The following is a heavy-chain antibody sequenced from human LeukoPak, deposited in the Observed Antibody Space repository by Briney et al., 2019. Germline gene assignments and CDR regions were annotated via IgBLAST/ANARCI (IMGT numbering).Heavy chain of an antibody. V-gene: IGHV1-46*01. J-gene: IGHJ4*02. CDR1: GYTFTSYY. Sequence: ASVKVSCKAPGYTFTSYYMHWVRQAPGQGLEWMGIINPSGGSTSYAQKFQGRVTMTRDTSTSTVYMELSSLRSEDTAVYYCARGGSIVGATVIFDYWGQGTLVTVSS. CDR2: INPSGGST. CDR3: ARGGSIVGATVIFDY. D-gene: IGHD1-26*01.